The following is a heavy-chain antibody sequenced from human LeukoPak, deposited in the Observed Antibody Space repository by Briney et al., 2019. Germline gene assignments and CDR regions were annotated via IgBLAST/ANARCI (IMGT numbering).Heavy chain of an antibody. CDR1: GFTFSDYY. Sequence: NPGGPLRLSCEASGFTFSDYYMSWIRQAPGKGLEWISYISNNGRSMYYADSVRGRFSISRDNTKNSLHLQMNSLRVEDTAMYYCARMIGGASGDFDNWGQGTLVTVSS. D-gene: IGHD2-21*01. V-gene: IGHV3-11*04. CDR3: ARMIGGASGDFDN. CDR2: ISNNGRSM. J-gene: IGHJ4*02.